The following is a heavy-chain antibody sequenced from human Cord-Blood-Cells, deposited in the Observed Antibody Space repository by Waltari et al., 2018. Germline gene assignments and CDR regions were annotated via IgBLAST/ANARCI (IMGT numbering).Heavy chain of an antibody. CDR2: INPNRGGT. D-gene: IGHD6-13*01. J-gene: IGHJ3*02. V-gene: IGHV1-2*02. CDR3: ARLSPSSSWYDI. CDR1: GYTFTGYY. Sequence: QVQLVQSGAEVKKPGASVKVSCKASGYTFTGYYMPWVRQAPGQGLEWMGWINPNRGGTNYAQKFQGRVTMTRDTSISTAYMELSRLRSDDTAVYYCARLSPSSSWYDIWGQGTMVTVSS.